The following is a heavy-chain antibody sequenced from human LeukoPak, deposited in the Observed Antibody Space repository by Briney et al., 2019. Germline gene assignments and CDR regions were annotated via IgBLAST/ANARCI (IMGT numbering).Heavy chain of an antibody. CDR3: ARVTQTDWGVIHY. Sequence: SETRCRTCIVSGGSVRSNSYYWIWILPPQGKGLEWVGYDYYTGSTNYNPSLECRVTISVYTSRIQFSLKLSSVSAADTAICYCARVTQTDWGVIHYWGQGTLVTVAS. D-gene: IGHD3-10*01. CDR1: GGSVRSNSYY. V-gene: IGHV4-61*01. CDR2: DYYTGST. J-gene: IGHJ4*02.